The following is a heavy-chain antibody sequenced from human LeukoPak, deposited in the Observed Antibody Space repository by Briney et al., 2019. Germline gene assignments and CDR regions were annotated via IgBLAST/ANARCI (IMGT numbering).Heavy chain of an antibody. D-gene: IGHD2-2*02. Sequence: GGSLRLSCAASGFTFSSYGMHWVRQAPGKGLEWVAFIRYDGSNKYYADSVKGRFTISRDNSKNTLYLQMNSLRAEDTAVYYCASLGYCSSTSCYNVPNSVDYWGQGTLVTVSS. J-gene: IGHJ4*02. V-gene: IGHV3-30*02. CDR2: IRYDGSNK. CDR3: ASLGYCSSTSCYNVPNSVDY. CDR1: GFTFSSYG.